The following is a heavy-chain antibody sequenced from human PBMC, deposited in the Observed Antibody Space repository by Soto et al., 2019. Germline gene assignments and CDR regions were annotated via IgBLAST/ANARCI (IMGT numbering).Heavy chain of an antibody. V-gene: IGHV4-34*01. D-gene: IGHD6-19*01. CDR3: AREGYSSGWYLGGAFDI. CDR1: GGSFCGYY. Sequence: SESLSLTGVVGGGSFCGYYWCWIRQPPGKGLEWIGEVNHSGSTNYNPSLKSRVTISVDTSKNQFSLKLSSVTAADTAVYYCAREGYSSGWYLGGAFDIWGQGTMVT. J-gene: IGHJ3*02. CDR2: VNHSGST.